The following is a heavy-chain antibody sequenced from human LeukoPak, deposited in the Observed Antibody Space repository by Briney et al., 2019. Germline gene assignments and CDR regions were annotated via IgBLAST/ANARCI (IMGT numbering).Heavy chain of an antibody. Sequence: GESLKISCKGSGYSFTSYWIGWVCQMPGKGLEWMGIIYPGDSDTRYSPSFQGQVTISADKSISTAYLQWSSLKASDTAMYYCARLVEDDILTGYNFFDYWGQGTLVTVSS. D-gene: IGHD3-9*01. CDR2: IYPGDSDT. CDR1: GYSFTSYW. CDR3: ARLVEDDILTGYNFFDY. J-gene: IGHJ4*02. V-gene: IGHV5-51*01.